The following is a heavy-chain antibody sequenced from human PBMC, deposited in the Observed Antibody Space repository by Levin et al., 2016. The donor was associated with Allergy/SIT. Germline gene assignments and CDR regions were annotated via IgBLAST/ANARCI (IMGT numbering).Heavy chain of an antibody. V-gene: IGHV1-18*01. CDR1: GGTFNIYA. D-gene: IGHD1-1*01. Sequence: ASVKVSCKASGGTFNIYAISWVRQAPGQGLEWMGWISAYNGNTNYAQKLQGRVTMTTDTSTSTAYMELRSLRSHDTAVYYCARKVGTHFDYVGQGTLVTVSS. CDR2: ISAYNGNT. CDR3: ARKVGTHFDY. J-gene: IGHJ4*02.